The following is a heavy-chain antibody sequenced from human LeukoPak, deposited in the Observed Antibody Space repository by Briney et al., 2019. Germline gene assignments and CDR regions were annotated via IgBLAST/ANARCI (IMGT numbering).Heavy chain of an antibody. CDR3: AATRDYYGSGSYYNDNWFDP. CDR2: IYYSGTT. J-gene: IGHJ5*02. D-gene: IGHD3-10*01. Sequence: SETLSLTCHVSGGSIRSYYWTWIRQPPGKGLEWIGYIYYSGTTNYNPSLNSRVTISVDTSKNQFSLKLSSLTAADTAAYYCAATRDYYGSGSYYNDNWFDPWGQGTLVTVSS. CDR1: GGSIRSYY. V-gene: IGHV4-59*08.